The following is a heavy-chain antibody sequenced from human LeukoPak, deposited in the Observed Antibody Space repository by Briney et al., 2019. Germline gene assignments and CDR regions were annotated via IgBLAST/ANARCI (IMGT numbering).Heavy chain of an antibody. CDR1: GYTLTELS. CDR3: ARSIAAAGSDY. D-gene: IGHD6-13*01. V-gene: IGHV1-2*02. Sequence: ASVKVSCKVSGYTLTELSMHWVGQAPGKGGEWMGWINPKSGGTNYAQKFQGRVTMTRDTSISTAYMELSRLRSDDTAVYYCARSIAAAGSDYWGQGTLVTVSS. J-gene: IGHJ4*02. CDR2: INPKSGGT.